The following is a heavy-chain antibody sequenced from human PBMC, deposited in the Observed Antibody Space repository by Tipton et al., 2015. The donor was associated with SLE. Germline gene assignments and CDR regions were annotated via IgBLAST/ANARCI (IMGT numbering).Heavy chain of an antibody. J-gene: IGHJ1*01. D-gene: IGHD3-3*02. CDR2: IYYSGST. V-gene: IGHV4-59*11. Sequence: LRLSCTVSGGSISSHYWSWIRQPPGKGLEWIGYIYYSGSTNYNPSLKSRVTISVDTSKNQFSLKLSSVTAADTAVYYCARGHFNPHWGQGTLVTVSS. CDR3: ARGHFNPH. CDR1: GGSISSHY.